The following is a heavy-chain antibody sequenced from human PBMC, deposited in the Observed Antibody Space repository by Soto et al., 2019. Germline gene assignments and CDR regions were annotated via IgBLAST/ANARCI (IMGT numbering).Heavy chain of an antibody. CDR2: IIPIFGTA. J-gene: IGHJ4*02. V-gene: IGHV1-69*13. Sequence: SVKVSCKASGGTFSSYAISWVRQAPGQGLEWMGGIIPIFGTANYAQKFQGRVTITADESTSTAYMELSSLRSEDTAVYYCARNTPYDRIAAAPFDYWGQGTLVTVSS. D-gene: IGHD6-13*01. CDR3: ARNTPYDRIAAAPFDY. CDR1: GGTFSSYA.